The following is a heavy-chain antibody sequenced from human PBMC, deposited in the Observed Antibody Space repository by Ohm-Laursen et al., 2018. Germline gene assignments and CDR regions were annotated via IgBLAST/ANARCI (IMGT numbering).Heavy chain of an antibody. J-gene: IGHJ6*02. V-gene: IGHV5-51*01. D-gene: IGHD3-10*01. CDR2: IYPGDSDT. CDR1: GYRFTSYW. CDR3: ARQRVTLVRGNYYYYAMDV. Sequence: ESLKISCKGSGYRFTSYWIGWVRQMPGKGLEWMGIIYPGDSDTRYSPSFQGQVTISADKSINTAYLQWSSLKASDTAMYFCARQRVTLVRGNYYYYAMDVWGQGTTVTVSS.